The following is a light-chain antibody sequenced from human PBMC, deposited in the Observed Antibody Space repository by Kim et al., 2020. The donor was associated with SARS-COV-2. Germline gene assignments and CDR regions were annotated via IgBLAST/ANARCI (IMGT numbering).Light chain of an antibody. V-gene: IGKV3-15*01. CDR3: QQYNNWPPNT. CDR2: GAS. J-gene: IGKJ2*01. Sequence: VAPGESATRSCRASQSVSSNLAWYQQKPGQAPRLLIYGASTRATGIPARFSGSGSGTEFTLTISSLQSEDFAVYYCQQYNNWPPNTFGQGTKLEIK. CDR1: QSVSSN.